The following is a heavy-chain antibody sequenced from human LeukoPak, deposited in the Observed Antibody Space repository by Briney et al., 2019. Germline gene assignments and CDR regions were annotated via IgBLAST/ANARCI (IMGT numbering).Heavy chain of an antibody. CDR3: ARHYTSDAYPKYSDY. CDR1: GGSISSNNW. CDR2: VYHSGGT. V-gene: IGHV4-4*02. D-gene: IGHD3-3*01. Sequence: SGTLSLTCAVSGGSISSNNWWSWVRQPPGKGLEWIGEVYHSGGTSYNPSLTSRVTISVDKSKNQFSLNLGSVTAADTAVYYCARHYTSDAYPKYSDYWGQGALVTVSS. J-gene: IGHJ4*02.